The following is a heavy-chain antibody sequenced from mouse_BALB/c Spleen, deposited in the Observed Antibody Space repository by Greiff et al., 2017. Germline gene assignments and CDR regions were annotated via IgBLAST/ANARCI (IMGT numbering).Heavy chain of an antibody. D-gene: IGHD2-3*01. V-gene: IGHV3-6*02. CDR1: GYSITSGYY. J-gene: IGHJ2*01. Sequence: EVHLVESGPGLVKPSQSLSLTCSVTGYSITSGYYWNWIRQFPGNKLEWMGYISYDGSNNYNPSLKNRISITRDTSKNQFFLKLNSVTTEDTATYYCARRGIYDGYFDYWGQGTTLTVSS. CDR3: ARRGIYDGYFDY. CDR2: ISYDGSN.